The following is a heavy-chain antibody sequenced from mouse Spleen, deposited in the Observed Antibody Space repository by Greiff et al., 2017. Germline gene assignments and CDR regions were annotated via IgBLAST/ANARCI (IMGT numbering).Heavy chain of an antibody. CDR3: ARSRISYYGDMDY. V-gene: IGHV1-64*01. CDR2: IHPNSGST. CDR1: GYTFTSYW. D-gene: IGHD1-1*01. J-gene: IGHJ4*01. Sequence: QVQLQQPGAELVKPGASVKLSCKASGYTFTSYWMHWVKQRPGQGLEWIGMIHPNSGSTNYNEKFKSKATLTVDKSSSTAYMQLSSLTSEDSAVYYCARSRISYYGDMDYWGQGTSVTVSS.